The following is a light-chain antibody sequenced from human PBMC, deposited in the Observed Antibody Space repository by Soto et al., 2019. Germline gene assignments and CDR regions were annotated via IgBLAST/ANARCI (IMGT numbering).Light chain of an antibody. V-gene: IGKV3D-15*01. CDR3: QQYNNWRT. J-gene: IGKJ1*01. CDR2: DAS. CDR1: QSVSSSY. Sequence: EIVLTQSPGTLSLSPGERATLSCRASQSVSSSYLAWYQQKPGQAPRLLIYDASTRATGIPARFSGSGSGTEFTLTIRSLQSEDFAVYYCQQYNNWRTFGQGTKVDIK.